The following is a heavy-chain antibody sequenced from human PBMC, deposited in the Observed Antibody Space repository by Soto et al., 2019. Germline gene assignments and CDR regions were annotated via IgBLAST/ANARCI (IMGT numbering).Heavy chain of an antibody. J-gene: IGHJ4*02. CDR2: IYPGDSDT. D-gene: IGHD5-12*01. Sequence: GESLKISCKASGYSFSTYWIAWVRQRPGKGLDWMGIIYPGDSDTRYSPYFQGQVTISVDNSIDTAYLEWTTLRASDSAMYYCARHSLATQPGDYWGQGTRVTVSS. CDR1: GYSFSTYW. CDR3: ARHSLATQPGDY. V-gene: IGHV5-51*01.